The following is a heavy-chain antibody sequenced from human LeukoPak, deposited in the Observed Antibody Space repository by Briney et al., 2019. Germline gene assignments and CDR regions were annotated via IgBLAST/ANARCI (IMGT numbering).Heavy chain of an antibody. CDR2: ISGSGGST. CDR3: AKDLNPRVFLEWDY. V-gene: IGHV3-23*01. J-gene: IGHJ4*02. Sequence: GGSLRLSCAASGFTFSSYAMSWVRQAPGKGLEWVSAISGSGGSTYYADSVKGRFTISRDNSKNTLYLQMNSLRAEDTAVYYCAKDLNPRVFLEWDYWGQGTLVTVSS. D-gene: IGHD3-3*01. CDR1: GFTFSSYA.